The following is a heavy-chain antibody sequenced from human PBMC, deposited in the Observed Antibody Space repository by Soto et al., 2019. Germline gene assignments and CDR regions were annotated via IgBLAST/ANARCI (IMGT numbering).Heavy chain of an antibody. Sequence: HPGGSLRLSCAASGFTFSIFVMSWVRQSPGKGLEWVSTISGSGGSTYYADAVKGRFSISRDNSMGTLYLQMKSLRVEDTAIYYCAKEVSLGSTVDLGYWGQGTLVTVS. CDR2: ISGSGGST. CDR1: GFTFSIFV. CDR3: AKEVSLGSTVDLGY. D-gene: IGHD7-27*01. V-gene: IGHV3-23*01. J-gene: IGHJ4*02.